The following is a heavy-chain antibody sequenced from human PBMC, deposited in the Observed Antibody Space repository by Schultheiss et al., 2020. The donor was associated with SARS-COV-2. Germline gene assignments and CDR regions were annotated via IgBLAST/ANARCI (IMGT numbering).Heavy chain of an antibody. J-gene: IGHJ4*02. D-gene: IGHD3-22*01. CDR3: AKAGKDYYDSSGYLD. CDR2: ISSSSSYI. CDR1: GFTFSSYD. Sequence: GGSLRLSCAASGFTFSSYDMHWVRQATGKGLEWVSSISSSSSYIYYADSVKGRFTISRDNAKNSLYLQMNSLRAEDTALYYCAKAGKDYYDSSGYLDWGQGTLVTVSS. V-gene: IGHV3-21*04.